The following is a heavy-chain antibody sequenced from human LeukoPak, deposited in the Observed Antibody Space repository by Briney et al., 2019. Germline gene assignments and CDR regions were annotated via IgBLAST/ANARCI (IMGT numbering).Heavy chain of an antibody. Sequence: GGSLRLSCAASGFTFSSYAMSWVRQAPGKGLEWVSSISGSGGSTYYADSVKGRFTISRDNSKNTLYLQMNSLRAEDTAVYYCAQNRLDCTNTPCYVYWGQGTLVTVSS. CDR2: ISGSGGST. CDR3: AQNRLDCTNTPCYVY. V-gene: IGHV3-23*01. J-gene: IGHJ4*02. D-gene: IGHD2-8*01. CDR1: GFTFSSYA.